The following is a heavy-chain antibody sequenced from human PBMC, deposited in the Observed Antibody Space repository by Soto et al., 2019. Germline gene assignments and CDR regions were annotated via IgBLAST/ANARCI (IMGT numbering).Heavy chain of an antibody. CDR3: TRDTSFQTDIVVVPAAIVDYYYYCMDV. V-gene: IGHV3-49*03. J-gene: IGHJ6*01. Sequence: GSLRLSCTASGFTFGDYAMSWFRQAPGKGLEWVGFLRSKAYGGTTEYAASVKGRFTISRDDSKSIAYLQMNSLKTEDTAVYYCTRDTSFQTDIVVVPAAIVDYYYYCMDVWGKGTTVTVSS. D-gene: IGHD2-2*02. CDR2: LRSKAYGGTT. CDR1: GFTFGDYA.